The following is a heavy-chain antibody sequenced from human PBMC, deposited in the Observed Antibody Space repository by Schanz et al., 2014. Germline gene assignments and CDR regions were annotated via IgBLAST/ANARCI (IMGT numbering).Heavy chain of an antibody. V-gene: IGHV1-18*01. Sequence: QVQLVQSGAEVKKPGASVRVSCKASSYTFTTYAMSWVRQAPGQGLEWVGWISVYTGNTKYGQKVQGRVTMTADTSTNTAYMELRSLRSDDTAVYYCAKAEYDILTDSYSRLDPWGQGTLVTVSS. CDR1: SYTFTTYA. J-gene: IGHJ5*02. CDR3: AKAEYDILTDSYSRLDP. CDR2: ISVYTGNT. D-gene: IGHD3-9*01.